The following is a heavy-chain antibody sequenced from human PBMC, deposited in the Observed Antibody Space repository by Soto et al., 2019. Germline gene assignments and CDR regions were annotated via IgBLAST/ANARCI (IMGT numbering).Heavy chain of an antibody. CDR3: ARKDYYGSGTYHFDY. J-gene: IGHJ4*02. CDR2: INAANGDT. D-gene: IGHD3-10*01. Sequence: ASVKVSCKASGYTFTGHYIHWVRQAPGQGPEWMGWINAANGDTGYSQNFQGRVTITRDTTASTAYMELSGLRSEDTAVYFCARKDYYGSGTYHFDYWGQGTLVTVSS. CDR1: GYTFTGHY. V-gene: IGHV1-3*01.